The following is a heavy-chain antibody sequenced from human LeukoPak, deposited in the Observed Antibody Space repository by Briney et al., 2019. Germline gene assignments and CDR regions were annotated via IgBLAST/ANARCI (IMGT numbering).Heavy chain of an antibody. CDR3: ARGGPTTVDYYYGMDV. Sequence: SETLSLTCTVSGGSISSYYWSWIRQPPGKGLEWIGYIYYSGSTNYNPSLKSRVTISVDTSKNQFSLKLSSVTAADTAVYYCARGGPTTVDYYYGMDVWGQGTTVTVSS. V-gene: IGHV4-59*01. D-gene: IGHD4-17*01. CDR1: GGSISSYY. CDR2: IYYSGST. J-gene: IGHJ6*02.